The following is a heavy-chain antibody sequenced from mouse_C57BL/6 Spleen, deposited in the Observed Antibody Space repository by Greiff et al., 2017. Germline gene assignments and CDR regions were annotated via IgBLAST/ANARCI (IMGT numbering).Heavy chain of an antibody. Sequence: VQLQQSGAELVRPGASVKLSCKASGYTFTDYYINWVKQRPGQGLEWIARIYPGSGNTYYNEKFKGKATLTAEKSSSTASMQLSSLTSEDSAVYFCARGGVWGQGTTLTVSS. CDR3: ARGGV. V-gene: IGHV1-76*01. J-gene: IGHJ2*01. CDR1: GYTFTDYY. CDR2: IYPGSGNT.